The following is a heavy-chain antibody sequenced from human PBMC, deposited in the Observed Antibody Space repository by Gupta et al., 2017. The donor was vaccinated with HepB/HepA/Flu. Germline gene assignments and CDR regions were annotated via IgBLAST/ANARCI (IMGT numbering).Heavy chain of an antibody. J-gene: IGHJ4*02. CDR2: SSTDGRTV. Sequence: ELQLVESGGGLVPPAGSLSLSCPATGFTFSGYWMHWVRQTPGKGLVWVSDSSTDGRTVFYADSMKGRVTISRDNAKNTLCLRMNGLGAEDTAVYYCGRVGEAGYWGQGALVTVSS. V-gene: IGHV3-74*01. D-gene: IGHD4-17*01. CDR3: GRVGEAGY. CDR1: GFTFSGYW.